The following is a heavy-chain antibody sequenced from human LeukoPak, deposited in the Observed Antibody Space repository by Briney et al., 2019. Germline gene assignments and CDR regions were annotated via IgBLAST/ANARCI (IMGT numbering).Heavy chain of an antibody. Sequence: SETLSLTCTVSAVSISSYYWSWIRQPPGKGLEWIGYIYYSGSTNYNPSLKSRVTISVDTSKNQFSLKLSSVTAVDTAVYYCARVGGSGSYYYAMDVWGQGTTVTDSS. J-gene: IGHJ6*02. CDR1: AVSISSYY. CDR3: ARVGGSGSYYYAMDV. V-gene: IGHV4-59*01. CDR2: IYYSGST. D-gene: IGHD3-10*01.